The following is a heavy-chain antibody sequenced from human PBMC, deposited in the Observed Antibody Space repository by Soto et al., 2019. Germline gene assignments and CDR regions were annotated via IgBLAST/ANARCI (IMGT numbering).Heavy chain of an antibody. Sequence: QVQLVQSGAEVKKPGASVKVSCKASGYTFTSYDINWVRQATGQGLEWMGWMNPNSGNTGYAQKFQGRVTMTRNTSISTAYMELSSLRSEDTAVYYCTRKGIVAAADYYYYGMDVWGQGTTVTVSS. V-gene: IGHV1-8*01. J-gene: IGHJ6*02. D-gene: IGHD6-13*01. CDR1: GYTFTSYD. CDR2: MNPNSGNT. CDR3: TRKGIVAAADYYYYGMDV.